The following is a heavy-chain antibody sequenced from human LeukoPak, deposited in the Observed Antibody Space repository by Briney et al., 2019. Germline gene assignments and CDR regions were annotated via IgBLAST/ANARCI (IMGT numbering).Heavy chain of an antibody. CDR3: ARVTGTTLPSFDY. V-gene: IGHV4-59*01. CDR1: GGSISSYY. D-gene: IGHD1-7*01. Sequence: PSETLSLTCTVSGGSISSYYWSWIRKPTVKGLERIGYIYYSGSTNYNPSLKSRVTISVDTSKNQFSLKLSSVTAADTAVYYCARVTGTTLPSFDYWGQGTLVTVSS. J-gene: IGHJ4*02. CDR2: IYYSGST.